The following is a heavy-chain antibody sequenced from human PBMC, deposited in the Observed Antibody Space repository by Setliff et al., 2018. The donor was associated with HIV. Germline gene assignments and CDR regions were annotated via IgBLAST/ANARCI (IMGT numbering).Heavy chain of an antibody. CDR3: AREVHHAAYYFDY. Sequence: ASVKVSCKASGYTFTDYYMHWVQQAPAKGLEWMGRVDPKNGDTIYAEKLRGRVTITADTSTDTAYMELGSLRSEDTAIYYCAREVHHAAYYFDYWGQGTLVTVSS. CDR1: GYTFTDYY. V-gene: IGHV1-69-2*01. D-gene: IGHD2-2*01. CDR2: VDPKNGDT. J-gene: IGHJ4*02.